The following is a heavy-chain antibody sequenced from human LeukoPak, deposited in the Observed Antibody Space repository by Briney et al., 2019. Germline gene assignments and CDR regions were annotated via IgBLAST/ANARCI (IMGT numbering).Heavy chain of an antibody. CDR1: GGSISSYY. J-gene: IGHJ5*02. Sequence: SETLSLTCTVSGGSISSYYWSWIRQPPGKGLEWIGYIYYSGSTNYNPSLKSRVTISVDTSKNQFSLKLSSVTAADTAVYYCARDWNIVVVPAAKYNWFDPWGQGTLVTVSS. CDR3: ARDWNIVVVPAAKYNWFDP. V-gene: IGHV4-59*01. D-gene: IGHD2-2*01. CDR2: IYYSGST.